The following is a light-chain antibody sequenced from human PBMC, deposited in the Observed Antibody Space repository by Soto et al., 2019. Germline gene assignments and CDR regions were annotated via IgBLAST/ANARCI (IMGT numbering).Light chain of an antibody. CDR3: QQYDTSLPYT. CDR1: QSVNNNY. CDR2: GAS. J-gene: IGKJ4*02. V-gene: IGKV3-20*01. Sequence: IVLMQSPSTLSLSPGDRATLSCEASQSVNNNYLAWYQHKPGQAPRLLIYGASSRATGIPDRFSGSGSGTDFTLTIRRLEPEDFAVYYCQQYDTSLPYTFGGGTKVDIK.